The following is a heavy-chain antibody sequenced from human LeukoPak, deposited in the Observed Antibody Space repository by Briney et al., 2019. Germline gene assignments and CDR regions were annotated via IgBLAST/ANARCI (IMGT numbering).Heavy chain of an antibody. CDR1: GGSFSGYY. Sequence: SETLSLTCAVYGGSFSGYYWSWIRQPPGKGLEWIGEINHSGSTNYNPSLKSRVTISVDTSKNQFSLKLSSVTAADTAVYYCARGGKRGYSYGYGSRFDPWGQGTLVTVSS. CDR3: ARGGKRGYSYGYGSRFDP. V-gene: IGHV4-34*01. D-gene: IGHD5-18*01. CDR2: INHSGST. J-gene: IGHJ5*02.